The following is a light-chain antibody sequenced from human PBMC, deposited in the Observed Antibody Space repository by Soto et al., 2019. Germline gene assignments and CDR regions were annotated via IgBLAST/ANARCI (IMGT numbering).Light chain of an antibody. CDR1: EGVSSK. CDR3: QQYNNWPHT. J-gene: IGKJ2*01. V-gene: IGKV3-15*01. CDR2: GVS. Sequence: ETVMTQSPATLSVSPGERVTLSCRASEGVSSKLAWFQQKPGQAPSLLIYGVSTRATGVPVRFSGSGSGTEFTLTINSLQSEDFAVYYCQQYNNWPHTFGQGTKVDIK.